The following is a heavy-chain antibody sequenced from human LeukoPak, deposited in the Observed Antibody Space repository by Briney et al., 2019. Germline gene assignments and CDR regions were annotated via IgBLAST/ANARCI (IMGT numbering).Heavy chain of an antibody. V-gene: IGHV3-9*01. CDR2: ISWKSGSI. CDR1: GFRFDDYS. D-gene: IGHD4-23*01. Sequence: PGRSLRLSCAASGFRFDDYSMHWVRQAPGKGLEWVSGISWKSGSIGYADSVKGRFTISRDNAKSSLYPQMNSLRPEDTALYYCAKDRTTVAIGAFDVWGQGTMVSVSS. J-gene: IGHJ3*01. CDR3: AKDRTTVAIGAFDV.